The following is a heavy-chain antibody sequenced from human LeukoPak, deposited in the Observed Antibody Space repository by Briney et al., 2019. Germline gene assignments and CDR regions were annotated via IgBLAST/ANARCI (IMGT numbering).Heavy chain of an antibody. CDR3: ARDSGGTYYDFWSGYYGRGYYFDY. V-gene: IGHV3-21*01. J-gene: IGHJ4*02. Sequence: GGSLRLSCAASGFTFSSYSMNWVRQAPGKGLERVSSISSSSSYIYYADSVKGRFTISRDNAKNSLYLQMNSLRAEDTAVYYCARDSGGTYYDFWSGYYGRGYYFDYWGQGTLVTVSS. CDR2: ISSSSSYI. D-gene: IGHD3-3*01. CDR1: GFTFSSYS.